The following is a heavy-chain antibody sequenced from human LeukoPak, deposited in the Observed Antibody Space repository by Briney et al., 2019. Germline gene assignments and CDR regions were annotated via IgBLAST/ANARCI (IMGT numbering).Heavy chain of an antibody. CDR1: GGSISSYY. D-gene: IGHD6-19*01. CDR2: IIHSGST. V-gene: IGHV4-34*01. Sequence: PSETLSLTCTVSGGSISSYYWSWIRQPPGKGLEWLGEIIHSGSTNYNPSLKSRVTISVDTSKKHFSLKLSSVTAADTAVYYCARGFFYQWLARGAFDIWGQGTMVSVSS. CDR3: ARGFFYQWLARGAFDI. J-gene: IGHJ3*02.